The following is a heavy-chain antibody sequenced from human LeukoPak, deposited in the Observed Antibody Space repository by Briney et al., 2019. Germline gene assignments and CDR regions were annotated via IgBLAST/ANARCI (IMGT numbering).Heavy chain of an antibody. Sequence: PGGSLRLYCAASGFTFSNYAMSWVRQAPGKGLEWVSGISGSGGTTYYADSVKGRFTISRDTSKNTLYLQMNSLRAEDTAVYYCAKDNNNWYGSFDYWGQGTLVTVSS. J-gene: IGHJ4*02. CDR1: GFTFSNYA. V-gene: IGHV3-23*01. CDR2: ISGSGGTT. CDR3: AKDNNNWYGSFDY. D-gene: IGHD1-20*01.